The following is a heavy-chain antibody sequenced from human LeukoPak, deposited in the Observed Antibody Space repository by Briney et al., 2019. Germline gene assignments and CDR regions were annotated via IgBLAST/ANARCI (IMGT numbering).Heavy chain of an antibody. V-gene: IGHV3-30*02. J-gene: IGHJ4*02. CDR2: IRGDGTQQ. CDR1: GFSFSDYV. Sequence: GGSLRLSCAASGFSFSDYVMHWVRQAPGKGLEWVAFIRGDGTQQYYADSVEGRFIISRDNSKNTVYLQMNSLRAEDTAVYYCAKDNGGYAFDYWGQGTLVTVSS. D-gene: IGHD5-12*01. CDR3: AKDNGGYAFDY.